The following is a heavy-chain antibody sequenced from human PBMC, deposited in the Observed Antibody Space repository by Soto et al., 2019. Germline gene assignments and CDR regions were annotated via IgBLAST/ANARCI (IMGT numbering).Heavy chain of an antibody. D-gene: IGHD2-15*01. CDR3: AKGTCSGGTCYKLDY. CDR2: ISNSGGST. Sequence: GGSLRLSCAASGFTFSSYAMSWVRQAPGKGLEWVSAISNSGGSTYYADSVKGRFTISRDNSKNTLYLQMNSLRADDTAVYYCAKGTCSGGTCYKLDYWGQGTLVTVSS. CDR1: GFTFSSYA. V-gene: IGHV3-23*01. J-gene: IGHJ4*02.